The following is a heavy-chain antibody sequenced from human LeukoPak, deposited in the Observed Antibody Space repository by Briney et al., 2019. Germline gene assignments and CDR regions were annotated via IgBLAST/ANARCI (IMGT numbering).Heavy chain of an antibody. CDR2: IIPIFGTA. Sequence: SVKVSCKASGYAFTGYYMHWVRQAPGQGLEWMGGIIPIFGTANYAQKFQGRVTITADESTSTAYMELSSLRSEDTAVYYCARERGYCSSTSCHQYYYYYMDVWGKGTTVTISS. D-gene: IGHD2-2*01. V-gene: IGHV1-69*13. CDR1: GYAFTGYY. CDR3: ARERGYCSSTSCHQYYYYYMDV. J-gene: IGHJ6*03.